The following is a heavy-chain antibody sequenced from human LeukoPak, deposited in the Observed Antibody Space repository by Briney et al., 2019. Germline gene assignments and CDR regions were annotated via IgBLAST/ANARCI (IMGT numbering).Heavy chain of an antibody. J-gene: IGHJ4*02. CDR1: GFTFSSYA. D-gene: IGHD4-17*01. CDR3: ARLFNDYGDLFDY. CDR2: IYSGGST. Sequence: GGSLRLSCAASGFTFSSYAMSWVRQAPGKGLEWVSVIYSGGSTYYADSVKGRFTISRDNSKNTLYLQMNSLRAEDTAVYYCARLFNDYGDLFDYWGQGTLVTVSS. V-gene: IGHV3-66*04.